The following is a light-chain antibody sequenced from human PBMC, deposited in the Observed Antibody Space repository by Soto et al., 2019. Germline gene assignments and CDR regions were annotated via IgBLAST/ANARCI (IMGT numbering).Light chain of an antibody. CDR2: AAS. V-gene: IGKV1-27*01. CDR1: QGISNY. Sequence: DIQMTQSPSSLSASVGDRVTITCRANQGISNYLAWYQQKPGKGPKLLIYAASTLQSAVPSRFSGSGSGTDFTLTISSLQPDDVSTYYCQNYNSGPRTFGQGTKVEIK. J-gene: IGKJ1*01. CDR3: QNYNSGPRT.